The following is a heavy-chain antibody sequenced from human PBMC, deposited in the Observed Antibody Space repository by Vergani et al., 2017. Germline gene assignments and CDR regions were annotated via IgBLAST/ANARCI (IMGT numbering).Heavy chain of an antibody. CDR2: INPNSGGT. J-gene: IGHJ6*02. D-gene: IGHD1-14*01. Sequence: QVQLVQSGAEVKKPGASVKVSCKASGYTFTGYYMHWVRQAPGQGLEWMGWINPNSGGTNYAQKFQGWVTMTRDTSISTAYMELSRLRSDDTAVYYCARGXSTTDPAPGYYYYGMDVWGQGTTVTVSS. CDR1: GYTFTGYY. CDR3: ARGXSTTDPAPGYYYYGMDV. V-gene: IGHV1-2*04.